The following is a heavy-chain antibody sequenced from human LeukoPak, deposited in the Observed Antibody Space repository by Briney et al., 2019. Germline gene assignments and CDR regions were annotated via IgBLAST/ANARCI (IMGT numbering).Heavy chain of an antibody. Sequence: GGSLRLSCAASGFTFSSYWMHWVRQAPGKGLVWVSRINSDGSSTTYADFVRGRFAISRDNAKNTLYLQMNSLRVEDTAVYYCARETGIAAAGTGYYYYYMDVWGKGTTVTVS. CDR2: INSDGSST. V-gene: IGHV3-74*01. CDR1: GFTFSSYW. CDR3: ARETGIAAAGTGYYYYYMDV. D-gene: IGHD6-13*01. J-gene: IGHJ6*03.